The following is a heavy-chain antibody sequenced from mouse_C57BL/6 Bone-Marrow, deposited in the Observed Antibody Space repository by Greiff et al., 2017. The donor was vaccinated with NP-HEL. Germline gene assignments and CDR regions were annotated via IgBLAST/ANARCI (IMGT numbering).Heavy chain of an antibody. CDR2: INPNYGTT. D-gene: IGHD2-4*01. Sequence: VHVKQSGPELVKPGASVKISCKASGYSFTDYNMNWVKQSNGKSLEWIGVINPNYGTTSYNQKFKGKATLTVDQSSSTAYMQLNSLTSEDSAVYYCAGLLYYDYGADYWGQGTTLTVSS. CDR3: AGLLYYDYGADY. V-gene: IGHV1-39*01. J-gene: IGHJ2*01. CDR1: GYSFTDYN.